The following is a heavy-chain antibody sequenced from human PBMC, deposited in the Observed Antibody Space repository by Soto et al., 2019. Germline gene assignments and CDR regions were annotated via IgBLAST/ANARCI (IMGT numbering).Heavy chain of an antibody. CDR3: ARDLHGDPYY. CDR1: GYTFTSYG. J-gene: IGHJ4*02. V-gene: IGHV1-18*01. D-gene: IGHD4-17*01. Sequence: QVQLVQSGAEVKKPGASVKVSCSASGYTFTSYGISWVRQAPGPRLEWMGWIIAYNGNTNYAQKLQGRVTMTTDTSTSTDYMELRSLSSDDTAVYYCARDLHGDPYYWGQGTLVTVAS. CDR2: IIAYNGNT.